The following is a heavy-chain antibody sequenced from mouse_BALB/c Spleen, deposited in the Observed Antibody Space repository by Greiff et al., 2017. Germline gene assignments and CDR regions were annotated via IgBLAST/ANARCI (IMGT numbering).Heavy chain of an antibody. CDR1: GYTFTSYY. Sequence: VKLQESGPELVKPGASVRISCKASGYTFTSYYIHWVKQRPGQGLEWIGWIYPGNVNTKYNEKFKGKATLTADKSSSTAYMQLSSLTSEDSAVYFCARDYRYYDYWGQGTTLTVSS. V-gene: IGHV1S56*01. J-gene: IGHJ2*01. CDR3: ARDYRYYDY. CDR2: IYPGNVNT. D-gene: IGHD2-14*01.